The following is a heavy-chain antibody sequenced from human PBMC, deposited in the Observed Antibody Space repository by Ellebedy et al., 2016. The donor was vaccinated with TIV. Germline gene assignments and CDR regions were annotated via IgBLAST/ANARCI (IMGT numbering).Heavy chain of an antibody. Sequence: SETLSLTXTVSGASISTYYWTWIRQTPGRGLEWIGFIHSSGSTIYSPSLESRVILSLDTSKNQFSLKLSSVTAADTAVYYCARQNKYYDILTGYSYGMDVWGQGTTVTVSS. D-gene: IGHD3-9*01. J-gene: IGHJ6*02. V-gene: IGHV4-4*09. CDR2: IHSSGST. CDR1: GASISTYY. CDR3: ARQNKYYDILTGYSYGMDV.